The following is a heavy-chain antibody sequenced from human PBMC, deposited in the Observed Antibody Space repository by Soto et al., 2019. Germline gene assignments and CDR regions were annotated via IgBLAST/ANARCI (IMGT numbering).Heavy chain of an antibody. CDR1: GFTFSTTG. V-gene: IGHV3-30*18. J-gene: IGHJ5*02. Sequence: QVQLVESGGGVVQPGRSLRLSCAASGFTFSTTGMHWVRQAPGKGLEWVAMISHDGGAKYYADSVKGRFTISRDTSNNTLYLQMNSLRPEDTAVYHCAKDLYGAGWYNYFDPWGQGTLVNVSS. CDR2: ISHDGGAK. D-gene: IGHD6-19*01. CDR3: AKDLYGAGWYNYFDP.